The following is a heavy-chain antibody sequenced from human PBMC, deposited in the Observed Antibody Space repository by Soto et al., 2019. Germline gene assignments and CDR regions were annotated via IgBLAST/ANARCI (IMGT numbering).Heavy chain of an antibody. CDR2: INAGNGNT. J-gene: IGHJ4*02. CDR1: GYTFTSYA. CDR3: ARAAYEILTGYYRL. Sequence: ASLKVSCKASGYTFTSYAMHWVRQAPGQRLEWMGWINAGNGNTKYSQKFQGRVTITRDTSASTAYMELRSLRSDDTAVYYCARAAYEILTGYYRLWGQGTLVTVSS. D-gene: IGHD3-9*01. V-gene: IGHV1-3*01.